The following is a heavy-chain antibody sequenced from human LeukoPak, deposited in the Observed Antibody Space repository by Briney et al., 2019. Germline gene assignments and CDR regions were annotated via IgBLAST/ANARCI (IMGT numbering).Heavy chain of an antibody. V-gene: IGHV4-4*09. D-gene: IGHD6-13*01. J-gene: IGHJ5*02. CDR1: GGSISSYY. CDR3: ARRIAAAGTWFDP. CDR2: IYTSGST. Sequence: SETLSLTCTVSGGSISSYYWSWIRQPPGKGLEWIGDIYTSGSTNYNPSLKSRVTISVDTSKNQFSLKLSSVTAADTAVYYCARRIAAAGTWFDPWGQGTLVTVSS.